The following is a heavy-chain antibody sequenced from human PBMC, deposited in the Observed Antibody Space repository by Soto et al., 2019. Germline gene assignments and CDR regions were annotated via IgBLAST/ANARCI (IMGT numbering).Heavy chain of an antibody. V-gene: IGHV3-33*01. CDR3: ARDGVGTTTYFGYFDY. J-gene: IGHJ4*02. Sequence: GGSLRLSCAASGFTFRGYGMHWVRQAPGKGLEWVAVTRHDGSNTYYADSVRGRFTISRDNSNKMLYLQMNSLRAEDTAVYYCARDGVGTTTYFGYFDYWGQGTLVTVSS. CDR1: GFTFRGYG. CDR2: TRHDGSNT. D-gene: IGHD1-26*01.